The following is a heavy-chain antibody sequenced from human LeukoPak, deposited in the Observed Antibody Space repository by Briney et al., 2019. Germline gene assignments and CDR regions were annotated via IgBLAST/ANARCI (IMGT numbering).Heavy chain of an antibody. J-gene: IGHJ4*02. D-gene: IGHD3-22*01. V-gene: IGHV3-21*01. CDR3: ARDTHAYDSSGYAAGY. CDR2: ISSSSSYI. Sequence: GGSLRLSCAASGFTFSSYSMNWVRQAPGKGLEWVSSISSSSSYIYYADSVKGRFTISRGNAKNSLYLQMNSLRAEDTAVYYCARDTHAYDSSGYAAGYWGQGTLVTVSS. CDR1: GFTFSSYS.